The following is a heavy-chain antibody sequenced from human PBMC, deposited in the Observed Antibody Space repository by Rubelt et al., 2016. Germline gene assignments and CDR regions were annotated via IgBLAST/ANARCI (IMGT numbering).Heavy chain of an antibody. CDR3: ARSDSITTGGRSWFDP. J-gene: IGHJ5*02. Sequence: QVQLQESGPGLVKPSETLSLTCTVSGGSISSYYWSWIRQPPGKGLEWIGYINYGGSSNYNPSLNSRVTISVDTSKSQFSLKLSSVTAADTALYYCARSDSITTGGRSWFDPWGQGALVTVSS. CDR2: INYGGSS. CDR1: GGSISSYY. V-gene: IGHV4-59*08. D-gene: IGHD3-22*01.